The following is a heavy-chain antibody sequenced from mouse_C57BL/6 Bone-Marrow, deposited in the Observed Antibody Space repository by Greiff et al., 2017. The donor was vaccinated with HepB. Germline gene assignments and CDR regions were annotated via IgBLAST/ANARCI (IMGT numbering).Heavy chain of an antibody. J-gene: IGHJ4*01. V-gene: IGHV5-6*01. CDR3: ARHYSNYGVSMDY. D-gene: IGHD2-5*01. Sequence: VQLKESGGDLVKPGGSLKLSCAASGFTFSSYGMSWVRQTPDKRLEWVATISSGGSYTYYPDSVKGRFTISRDNAKNTLYLQMSSLKSEDTAMYYCARHYSNYGVSMDYWGQGTSVTVSS. CDR2: ISSGGSYT. CDR1: GFTFSSYG.